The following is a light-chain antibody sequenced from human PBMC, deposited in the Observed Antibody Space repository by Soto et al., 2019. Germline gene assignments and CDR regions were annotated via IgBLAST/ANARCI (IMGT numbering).Light chain of an antibody. CDR2: DTS. V-gene: IGLV7-46*01. CDR3: LLSYSAPHYV. Sequence: QAVVTQEPSLTVSPGGTVTLTCDSSTGAVTSGHYPYWFQQKPGQAPRTLIYDTSNKHSWTPARFSGSLLGGKAALTLSGAQPEDEAEYLCLLSYSAPHYVFGNGPKVTV. J-gene: IGLJ1*01. CDR1: TGAVTSGHY.